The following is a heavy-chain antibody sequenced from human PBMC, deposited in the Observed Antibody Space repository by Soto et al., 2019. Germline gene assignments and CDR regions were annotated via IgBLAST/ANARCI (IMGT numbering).Heavy chain of an antibody. J-gene: IGHJ5*02. CDR2: INPNTGDT. CDR1: GFTFTGYY. D-gene: IGHD6-13*01. CDR3: ARARESSNWTPWFDP. V-gene: IGHV1-2*04. Sequence: GASVKVSCKASGFTFTGYYMHWVRQAPGQGLEWMGRINPNTGDTNYAQKFQGWVTMTRDTSISTAYMELNRLRSDDTAVYYCARARESSNWTPWFDPWGQGTLVTVSS.